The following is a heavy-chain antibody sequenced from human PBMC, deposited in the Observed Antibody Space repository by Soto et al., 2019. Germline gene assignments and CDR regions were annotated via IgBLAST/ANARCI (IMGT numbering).Heavy chain of an antibody. D-gene: IGHD6-13*01. CDR3: ARGVAGLGY. CDR2: MWYDGSNK. V-gene: IGHV3-33*01. Sequence: QVQLVESGGGVVQPGRSLRLSCAASGFTLSSSGMHWVRQAPGKGLEWVAVMWYDGSNKYSADSVKGRFTISRDNSKNTLYLKMNSLRAEDTAIYYCARGVAGLGYWGRGTLVTVSS. CDR1: GFTLSSSG. J-gene: IGHJ4*02.